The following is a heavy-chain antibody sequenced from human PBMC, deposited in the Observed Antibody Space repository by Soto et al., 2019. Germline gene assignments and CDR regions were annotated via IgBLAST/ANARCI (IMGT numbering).Heavy chain of an antibody. V-gene: IGHV5-10-1*01. CDR2: IDPSDSYT. Sequence: GESLKISCKGSGYSFTSYWISWVRQMPGKGLEWMGRIDPSDSYTNYSPSFQGHVTISADKSISTAYLQLSSLKSSETAMYYCATAGTIRPRQLDYGMDVWGQGTTVTVSS. J-gene: IGHJ6*02. CDR1: GYSFTSYW. CDR3: ATAGTIRPRQLDYGMDV. D-gene: IGHD6-13*01.